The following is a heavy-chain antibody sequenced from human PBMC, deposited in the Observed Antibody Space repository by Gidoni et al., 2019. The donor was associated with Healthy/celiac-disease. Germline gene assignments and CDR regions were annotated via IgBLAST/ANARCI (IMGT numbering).Heavy chain of an antibody. J-gene: IGHJ4*02. CDR3: ARDSRTYCGGDCYPDY. CDR2: ISSSSSTI. D-gene: IGHD2-21*02. V-gene: IGHV3-48*02. CDR1: GFTFSSYS. Sequence: EVQLVESGGGLVQPGGSLRLSCAASGFTFSSYSMNWVLQAPGKGLEWVSYISSSSSTIYYADSVKGRFTISRDNAKNSLYLQMNSLRDEDTAVYYCARDSRTYCGGDCYPDYWGQGTLVTVSS.